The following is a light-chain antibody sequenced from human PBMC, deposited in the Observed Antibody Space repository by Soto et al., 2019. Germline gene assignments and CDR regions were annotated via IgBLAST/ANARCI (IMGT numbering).Light chain of an antibody. V-gene: IGLV2-14*01. CDR2: QVT. Sequence: QSALTQPASVSGSPGQSITISCTGTSSDVGGYNHVSWYQQHPGKAPKLVISQVTNRPSGVSNRFSGSKSGNTASLTISGLQAEDEADYYCSSYTSSITWVFGGGTQLTVL. J-gene: IGLJ3*02. CDR1: SSDVGGYNH. CDR3: SSYTSSITWV.